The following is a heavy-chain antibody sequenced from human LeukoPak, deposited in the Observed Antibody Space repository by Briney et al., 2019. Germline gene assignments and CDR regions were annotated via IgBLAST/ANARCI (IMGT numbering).Heavy chain of an antibody. V-gene: IGHV3-30-3*02. D-gene: IGHD3-3*01. CDR1: GFPFSSYP. Sequence: SGGSLRLSCAGSGFPFSSYPLHWVRQAPGKGLEWLAGTSYDETSKNYADSVKGRFTISRDNTKNTVFLQMNTLRVEDTAVYYCAASQYFEFWSGRDYWGQGTLVSVSS. CDR3: AASQYFEFWSGRDY. CDR2: TSYDETSK. J-gene: IGHJ4*02.